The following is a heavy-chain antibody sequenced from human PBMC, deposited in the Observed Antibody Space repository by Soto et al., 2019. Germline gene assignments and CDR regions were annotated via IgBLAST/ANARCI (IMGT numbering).Heavy chain of an antibody. CDR3: AKDLAGYSGYDDNYGMYV. CDR1: GFTFSSYA. D-gene: IGHD5-12*01. V-gene: IGHV3-23*01. J-gene: IGHJ6*02. Sequence: GGSLRLSCAASGFTFSSYAMSWVRQAPGKGLEWVSAISGSGGSTYYADSVKGRFTIYRDNPKNTLYLQMNSLRAEDTALYYCAKDLAGYSGYDDNYGMYVLGQGTTFTVAS. CDR2: ISGSGGST.